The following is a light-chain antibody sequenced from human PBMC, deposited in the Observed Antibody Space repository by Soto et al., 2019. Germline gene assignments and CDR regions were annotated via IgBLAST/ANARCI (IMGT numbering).Light chain of an antibody. CDR2: GAS. CDR3: QQQSHWPPWT. V-gene: IGKV3-11*01. Sequence: EVVLTQSPATLSLSPGERATLSCRASENVRTFVDWYQQKPGQAPRLLIYGASNRATGIPARFSGSGSGTDFTLTISNLEPEEFAGYYCQQQSHWPPWTFGQGTRVEIQ. CDR1: ENVRTF. J-gene: IGKJ1*01.